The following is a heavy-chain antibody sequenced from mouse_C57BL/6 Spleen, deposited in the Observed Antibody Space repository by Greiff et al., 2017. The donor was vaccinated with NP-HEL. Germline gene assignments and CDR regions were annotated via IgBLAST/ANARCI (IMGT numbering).Heavy chain of an antibody. V-gene: IGHV5-4*03. CDR1: GFTFSSYA. Sequence: EVMLVESGGGLVKPGGSLKLSCAASGFTFSSYAMSWVRQTPEKRLEWVATISDGGSYTYYPDNVKGRFTISRDNAKNNLYLQMSHLKSEDTAMYYCARARDFDYWGQGTTLTVSS. D-gene: IGHD3-3*01. CDR3: ARARDFDY. CDR2: ISDGGSYT. J-gene: IGHJ2*01.